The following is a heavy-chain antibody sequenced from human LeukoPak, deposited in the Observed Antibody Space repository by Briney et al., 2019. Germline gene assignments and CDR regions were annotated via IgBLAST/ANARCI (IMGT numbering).Heavy chain of an antibody. CDR2: IHYSGST. V-gene: IGHV4-59*12. J-gene: IGHJ5*02. D-gene: IGHD6-13*01. CDR1: GGSISSYY. CDR3: ATRGVAAANWFDP. Sequence: PSETLSLTCTVSGGSISSYYWSWIRQPPGKGLEWIGCIHYSGSTNYNPSLKSRVSISVDTSKNQFSLKLSSVTAADTAVYYCATRGVAAANWFDPWGQGTLVTVSS.